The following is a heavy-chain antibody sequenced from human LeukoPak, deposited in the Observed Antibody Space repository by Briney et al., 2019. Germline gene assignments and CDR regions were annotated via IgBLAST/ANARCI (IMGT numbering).Heavy chain of an antibody. V-gene: IGHV4-59*01. CDR3: ATYYYDSSGYLPPAEYFQH. CDR1: GGSISSYY. Sequence: PSETLSLTCTVSGGSISSYYWSWIRQPPGKGLEWIGYIYYSGSTNYNPSLKSRVTISVDTSKNQFSLKLSSVTAADTAVYYCATYYYDSSGYLPPAEYFQHWGQGTLVTVSS. D-gene: IGHD3-22*01. J-gene: IGHJ1*01. CDR2: IYYSGST.